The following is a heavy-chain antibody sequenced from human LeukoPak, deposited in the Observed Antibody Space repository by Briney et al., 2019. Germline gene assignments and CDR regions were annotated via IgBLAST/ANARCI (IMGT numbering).Heavy chain of an antibody. CDR1: GFTFSSYA. Sequence: GGSLRLSCAASGFTFSSYAMSWVRQAPGKGLEWVSAISGSGGSTYYADSVKGRFTISRDNSKNTLYLQMNSLRAEDTAVYYCAKGLGYYGDYPTDYWGQGTLVTVSS. CDR3: AKGLGYYGDYPTDY. CDR2: ISGSGGST. D-gene: IGHD4-17*01. V-gene: IGHV3-23*01. J-gene: IGHJ4*02.